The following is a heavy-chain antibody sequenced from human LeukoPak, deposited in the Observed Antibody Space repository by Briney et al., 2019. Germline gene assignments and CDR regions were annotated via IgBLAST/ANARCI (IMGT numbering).Heavy chain of an antibody. CDR2: ISAYNGYT. CDR1: GYTFTTYD. V-gene: IGHV1-18*01. D-gene: IGHD1/OR15-1a*01. J-gene: IGHJ4*02. Sequence: ASVKVSCKTSGYTFTTYDNNWVRQAPGQGLEWMGRISAYNGYTNYGQKLQGRVTMTTDTSTSTAYMELRSLRSDDTAVYYCARVGTGTRSFDYWGQGTLVTVSS. CDR3: ARVGTGTRSFDY.